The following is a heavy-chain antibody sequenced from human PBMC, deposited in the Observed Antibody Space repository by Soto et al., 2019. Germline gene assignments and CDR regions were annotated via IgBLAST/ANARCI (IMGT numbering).Heavy chain of an antibody. J-gene: IGHJ4*02. Sequence: EVQLLDSGGDLAQPGGSLRLSCTASGFTFSSFGMAWVRQAPGKGLEWVSAISGSGDSSYYADSAKDRFTISRDNPTNTLYLQMNNLRAEDTAVYYCAKVGIGMFSHKHHFDHWGQGTQVTVSS. V-gene: IGHV3-23*01. CDR1: GFTFSSFG. CDR3: AKVGIGMFSHKHHFDH. CDR2: ISGSGDSS. D-gene: IGHD2-2*03.